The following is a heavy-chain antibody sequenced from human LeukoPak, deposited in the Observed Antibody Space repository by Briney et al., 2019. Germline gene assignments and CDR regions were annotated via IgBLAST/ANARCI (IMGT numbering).Heavy chain of an antibody. CDR1: GYTFTSYA. CDR3: ARGGLDFWSGYYIIGHYYYYYGMDV. D-gene: IGHD3-3*01. V-gene: IGHV7-4-1*02. J-gene: IGHJ6*02. Sequence: ASVKVSCKAPGYTFTSYAMNWVRQAPGQGLEWMGWINTNTGNPTYAQGFTGRFVFSLDTSVSTAYLQISSLKAEDTAVYYCARGGLDFWSGYYIIGHYYYYYGMDVWGQGTTVTVSS. CDR2: INTNTGNP.